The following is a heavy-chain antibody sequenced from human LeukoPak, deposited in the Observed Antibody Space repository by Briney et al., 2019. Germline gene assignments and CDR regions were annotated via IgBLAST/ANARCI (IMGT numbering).Heavy chain of an antibody. D-gene: IGHD3-9*01. CDR2: ISSSGSTI. J-gene: IGHJ4*02. V-gene: IGHV3-11*01. CDR3: ARGEGSFDWLSAFDY. Sequence: PGGSLRLSCAASGFTFSDYYKSWIRQAPGKGLEWVSYISSSGSTIYYADSVKGRFTISRDNAKNSLYLQMNSLRSEDTAVYYCARGEGSFDWLSAFDYWGQGTLVTVSS. CDR1: GFTFSDYY.